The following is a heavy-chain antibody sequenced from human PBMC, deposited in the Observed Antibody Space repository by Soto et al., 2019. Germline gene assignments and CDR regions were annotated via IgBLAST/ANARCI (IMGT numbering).Heavy chain of an antibody. CDR3: ARGTMVAATQEWFDP. CDR1: GGTFSSYA. V-gene: IGHV1-69*13. Sequence: SVKVSCKASGGTFSSYAISWVRQAPGQGLEWMGGIIPIFGTANYAQKFQGRVTITADESTSTAYMELSSLRSEDTAVYYCARGTMVAATQEWFDPWGQGTLVTVSS. CDR2: IIPIFGTA. D-gene: IGHD2-15*01. J-gene: IGHJ5*02.